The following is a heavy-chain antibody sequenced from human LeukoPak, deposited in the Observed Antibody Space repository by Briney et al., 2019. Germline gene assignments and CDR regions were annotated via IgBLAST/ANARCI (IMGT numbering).Heavy chain of an antibody. V-gene: IGHV1-8*01. CDR3: ARGFRSDSSGRKFDY. Sequence: ASVKVSCKASGYTFTSYDINWVRQATGQGLEWMGWMNPNSGNTGYAQKFQGRLTMTRNTSISTAYMELGSLSSEDTAMYYCARGFRSDSSGRKFDYWGQGALVTVSS. D-gene: IGHD3-22*01. J-gene: IGHJ4*02. CDR2: MNPNSGNT. CDR1: GYTFTSYD.